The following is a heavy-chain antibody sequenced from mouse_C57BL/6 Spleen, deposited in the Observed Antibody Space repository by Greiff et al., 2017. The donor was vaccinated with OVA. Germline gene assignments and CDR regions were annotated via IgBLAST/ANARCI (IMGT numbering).Heavy chain of an antibody. V-gene: IGHV1-53*01. CDR1: GYTFTSYW. D-gene: IGHD4-1*01. CDR2: INPSNGGT. Sequence: QVQLQQPGTELVKPGASVKLSCKASGYTFTSYWMHWVKQRPGQGLEWIGNINPSNGGTNYNEKFKSKATLTVDKSSSTVYMELSRLTSEDSAVYFCARHEDLGRGNYFDYWGQGTTLTVSS. CDR3: ARHEDLGRGNYFDY. J-gene: IGHJ2*01.